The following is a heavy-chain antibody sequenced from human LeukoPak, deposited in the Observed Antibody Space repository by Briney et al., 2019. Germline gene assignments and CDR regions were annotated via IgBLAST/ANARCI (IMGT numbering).Heavy chain of an antibody. D-gene: IGHD3-10*01. J-gene: IGHJ4*02. CDR1: GFTFSSYA. Sequence: PGGSLRLSCAASGFTFSSYAMHRVRQAPGKGLEYVSAISSNGGSTYYADSVKGRFTISRDNSKNTLYLQMGSLRAEDMAVYYCARSSYYGSSPPDYWGQGTLDTVSS. V-gene: IGHV3-64*02. CDR3: ARSSYYGSSPPDY. CDR2: ISSNGGST.